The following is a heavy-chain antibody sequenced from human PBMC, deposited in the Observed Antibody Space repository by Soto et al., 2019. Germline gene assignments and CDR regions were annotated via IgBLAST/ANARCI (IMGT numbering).Heavy chain of an antibody. Sequence: ASVKVSCEASGYTFTSYAMHWVRQAPGQRLEWMGWINAGNGNTKYSQKFQGRVTITRDTSASTAYMELSSLRSEDTAVYYCARRCSSTSCLDYYYYGMDVWGQGTTVTVSS. V-gene: IGHV1-3*01. D-gene: IGHD2-2*01. J-gene: IGHJ6*02. CDR3: ARRCSSTSCLDYYYYGMDV. CDR1: GYTFTSYA. CDR2: INAGNGNT.